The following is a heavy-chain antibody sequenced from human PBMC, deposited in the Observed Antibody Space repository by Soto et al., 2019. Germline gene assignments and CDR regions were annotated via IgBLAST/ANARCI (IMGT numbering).Heavy chain of an antibody. CDR1: GFSLSTSGLG. Sequence: SGPTLVNPTQTLTLTCTFSGFSLSTSGLGVGWIRQPPGKALEWLALIYWDDDKRYSPSLKSRLTITKDTSKNQVVLTMTNMDPVDTATYYCAHLYYYDSSGYYPFDYWGQGTLVTVSS. V-gene: IGHV2-5*02. J-gene: IGHJ4*02. CDR2: IYWDDDK. D-gene: IGHD3-22*01. CDR3: AHLYYYDSSGYYPFDY.